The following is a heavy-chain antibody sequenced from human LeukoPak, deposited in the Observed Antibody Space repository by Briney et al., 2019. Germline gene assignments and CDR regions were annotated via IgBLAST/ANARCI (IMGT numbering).Heavy chain of an antibody. CDR1: GGSISNFY. J-gene: IGHJ2*01. CDR2: IYYRGST. Sequence: SETLSLTCNVSGGSISNFYWSWIRQSPRKGLELIVRIYYRGSTTYNPSLTSRVTISVDTSNNQFSLKLASVTAADTAVYYCARVKDWYFDLWGRGTLVAVSS. CDR3: ARVKDWYFDL. V-gene: IGHV4-59*01.